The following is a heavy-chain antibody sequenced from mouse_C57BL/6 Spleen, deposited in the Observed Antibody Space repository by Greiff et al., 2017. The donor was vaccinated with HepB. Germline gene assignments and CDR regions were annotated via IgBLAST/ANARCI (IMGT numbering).Heavy chain of an antibody. CDR2: IYPGDGDT. V-gene: IGHV1-82*01. D-gene: IGHD2-5*01. Sequence: LVESGPELVKPGASVKISCKASGYAFSSSWMNWVKQRPGKGLEWIGRIYPGDGDTNYNGKFKGKATLTADKSSSTAYMQLSSLTSEDSAVYFCAAYYSNLAWFAYWGQGTLVTVSA. CDR1: GYAFSSSW. J-gene: IGHJ3*01. CDR3: AAYYSNLAWFAY.